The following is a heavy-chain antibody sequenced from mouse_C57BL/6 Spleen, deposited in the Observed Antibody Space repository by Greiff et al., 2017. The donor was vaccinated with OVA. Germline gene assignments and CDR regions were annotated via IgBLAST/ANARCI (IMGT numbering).Heavy chain of an antibody. CDR3: ARIYDYDGRDAMDY. Sequence: EVQLQQSGPELVKPGASVKISCKASGYSFTGYYMNWVKQSPEKSLEWIGEINPSTGGTTYNQKFKAKATLTVDKSSSTAYMQLKSLTSEDSAVYYCARIYDYDGRDAMDYGGQGTSVTVSS. J-gene: IGHJ4*01. D-gene: IGHD2-4*01. CDR1: GYSFTGYY. V-gene: IGHV1-42*01. CDR2: INPSTGGT.